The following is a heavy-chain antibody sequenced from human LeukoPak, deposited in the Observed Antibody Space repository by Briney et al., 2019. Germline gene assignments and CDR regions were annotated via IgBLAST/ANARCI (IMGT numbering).Heavy chain of an antibody. CDR2: IFHSGNT. CDR1: GYSISSGYY. J-gene: IGHJ4*02. Sequence: SETLSLTCTVSGYSISSGYYWGWIRQSPEKGLEWIGSIFHSGNTYYNPSPKSRVTISVDTSKNQFSLRLASVTAADTAVYYCDYGELTGFDYWGQGTLVTVSS. V-gene: IGHV4-38-2*02. D-gene: IGHD3-10*01. CDR3: DYGELTGFDY.